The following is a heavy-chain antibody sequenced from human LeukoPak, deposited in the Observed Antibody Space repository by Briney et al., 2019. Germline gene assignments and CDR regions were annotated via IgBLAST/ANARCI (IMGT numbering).Heavy chain of an antibody. CDR1: GFTFSSYS. CDR3: ARDRVGYSYGFVDY. CDR2: ISSSSSYI. D-gene: IGHD5-18*01. J-gene: IGHJ4*02. Sequence: GGSLRLSCAASGFTFSSYSMNWVRQAPGKGLEWVSSISSSSSYIYYADSVKGRFTISRDNAKNSLYLQMNSLRAEDTAVYYCARDRVGYSYGFVDYWGQRTLVTVSS. V-gene: IGHV3-21*01.